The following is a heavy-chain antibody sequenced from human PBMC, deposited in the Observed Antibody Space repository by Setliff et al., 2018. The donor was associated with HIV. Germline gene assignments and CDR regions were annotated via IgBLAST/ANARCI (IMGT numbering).Heavy chain of an antibody. V-gene: IGHV3-23*01. J-gene: IGHJ4*02. CDR1: GFTFSSYA. CDR3: AKERSSGWPFDY. Sequence: GSLRLSCAASGFTFSSYAMSWVRQAPGKGLEWVSGISGNRRRTHYADSVKGRFTISRDNSKNTLYLQMNSLRAEDTAVYYCAKERSSGWPFDYWGQGTLVT. D-gene: IGHD6-19*01. CDR2: ISGNRRRT.